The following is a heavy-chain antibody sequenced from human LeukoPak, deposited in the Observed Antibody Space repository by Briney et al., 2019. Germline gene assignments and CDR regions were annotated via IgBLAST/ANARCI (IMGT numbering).Heavy chain of an antibody. V-gene: IGHV3-7*01. J-gene: IGHJ5*02. Sequence: GGSLRLSCAASGFTFSSYWMSWVRQAPGKGLEWVVNIKQDGSEKYYVDSVKGRFTISRDNAKNSLYLQMNSLRAEDTAVYYCARVIDCSSTSCYTAKWFDPWGQGTLVTVSS. CDR1: GFTFSSYW. CDR3: ARVIDCSSTSCYTAKWFDP. D-gene: IGHD2-2*02. CDR2: IKQDGSEK.